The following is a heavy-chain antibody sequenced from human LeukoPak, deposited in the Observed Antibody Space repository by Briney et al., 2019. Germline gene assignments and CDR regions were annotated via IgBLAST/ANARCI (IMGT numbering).Heavy chain of an antibody. V-gene: IGHV4-59*01. Sequence: SETLSLTCTVSGGSISDYYWNWIRQPPGKGLEWIGYIYYRGTTNYNPSLNSRVTISLDSSKNQFSLKLSSVTAADTAVYYCARGPPRTGRERYFDYWGQGTLVSVFS. J-gene: IGHJ4*02. CDR3: ARGPPRTGRERYFDY. CDR2: IYYRGTT. D-gene: IGHD1-1*01. CDR1: GGSISDYY.